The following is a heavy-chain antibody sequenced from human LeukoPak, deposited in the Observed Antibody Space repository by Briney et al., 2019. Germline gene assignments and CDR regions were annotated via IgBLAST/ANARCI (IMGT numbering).Heavy chain of an antibody. CDR2: IYTSGST. D-gene: IGHD5-24*01. J-gene: IGHJ4*02. CDR1: GGSISSGNYY. V-gene: IGHV4-61*02. Sequence: SETLSLTCTVSGGSISSGNYYWSWIRQPAGKGLEWIGRIYTSGSTNYNPSLKSRVTISVDTSKNQFSLKLSSVTAADTAVYYCARQILFHSERWLKFFDYWGQGTLVTVSS. CDR3: ARQILFHSERWLKFFDY.